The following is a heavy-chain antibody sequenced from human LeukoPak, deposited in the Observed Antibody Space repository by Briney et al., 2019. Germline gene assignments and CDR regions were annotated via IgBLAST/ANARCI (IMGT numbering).Heavy chain of an antibody. CDR3: AKCRNFDFWSGGDAFDI. D-gene: IGHD3-3*01. Sequence: PGGSLRLSCEASGFTVSSYAMSWVRQAPGKGLEWVSALSGSGVSTFSADFVKGRFTISRDNSKSTLYLQMNSLRAEDTAVYYCAKCRNFDFWSGGDAFDIWGQGTMVTVSS. V-gene: IGHV3-23*01. J-gene: IGHJ3*02. CDR1: GFTVSSYA. CDR2: LSGSGVST.